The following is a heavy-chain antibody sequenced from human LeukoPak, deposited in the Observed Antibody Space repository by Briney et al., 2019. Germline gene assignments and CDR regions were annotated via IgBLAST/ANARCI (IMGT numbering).Heavy chain of an antibody. CDR2: ISGSGDST. J-gene: IGHJ4*02. V-gene: IGHV3-23*01. Sequence: GGSLRLSCAASGFTFNTYAMNWVRQAPGKGLEWVSAISGSGDSTYYADSVKGRFTISRDNSRNTLSLQINSLRADDTAVFYCAKELREGRFTAMVQIDYWGQGTLVTVSS. CDR3: AKELREGRFTAMVQIDY. D-gene: IGHD5-18*01. CDR1: GFTFNTYA.